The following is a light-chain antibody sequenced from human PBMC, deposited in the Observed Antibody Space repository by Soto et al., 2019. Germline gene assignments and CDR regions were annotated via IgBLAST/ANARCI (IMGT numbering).Light chain of an antibody. Sequence: EIVLTQSPGTLSLSPGERATLSCRASQSVSNNYLAWYQQKPGQAPRLLIYGASNRATGIPDRFSGSGSGTDLTLTISRLEPEEFAVYYCQQYSSSGTFGQGTKVESK. CDR3: QQYSSSGT. CDR1: QSVSNNY. V-gene: IGKV3-20*01. CDR2: GAS. J-gene: IGKJ1*01.